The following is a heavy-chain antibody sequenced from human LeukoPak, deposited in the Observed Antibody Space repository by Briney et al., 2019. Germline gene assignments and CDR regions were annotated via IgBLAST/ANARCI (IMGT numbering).Heavy chain of an antibody. CDR2: IYPGDSDT. V-gene: IGHV5-51*01. Sequence: RGESLKISCEASGYSFTKYWIGWVRQMPGKGLEWMGIIYPGDSDTRYSPSSQGQVTISADKSISTAYLQWSSLQASDTAMYYCARLDGRALYYFDYWGQGALVTVSS. D-gene: IGHD5-24*01. CDR1: GYSFTKYW. J-gene: IGHJ4*02. CDR3: ARLDGRALYYFDY.